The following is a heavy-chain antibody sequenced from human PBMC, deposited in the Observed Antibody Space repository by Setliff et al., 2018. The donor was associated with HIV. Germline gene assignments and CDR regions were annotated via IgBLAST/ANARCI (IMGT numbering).Heavy chain of an antibody. CDR1: GDSIRSNFNY. D-gene: IGHD3-3*01. V-gene: IGHV4-39*01. CDR2: IYYSGST. CDR3: ARGLSIFGVATPGFYSFMDV. Sequence: PSETLSLTCTVSGDSIRSNFNYWGWIRQPPGKGLEWIGIIYYSGSTYYNPSLKSRVTISVDTSKNQFSLKLSSVTAADTAVYYCARGLSIFGVATPGFYSFMDVWGKGTTVTVSS. J-gene: IGHJ6*03.